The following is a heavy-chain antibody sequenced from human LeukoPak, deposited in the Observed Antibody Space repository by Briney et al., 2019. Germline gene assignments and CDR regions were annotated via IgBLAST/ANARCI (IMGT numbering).Heavy chain of an antibody. CDR2: ISYDGSNK. Sequence: GGSLRLSCAASGFTFSSYAMHWVRQAPGKGLEWVAVISYDGSNKYYADSVKGRFTISRDNSKNTQYLQMNSLRAEDTAVYYCARMGEFDYWGQGTLVTVSS. CDR3: ARMGEFDY. J-gene: IGHJ4*02. D-gene: IGHD1-26*01. V-gene: IGHV3-30-3*01. CDR1: GFTFSSYA.